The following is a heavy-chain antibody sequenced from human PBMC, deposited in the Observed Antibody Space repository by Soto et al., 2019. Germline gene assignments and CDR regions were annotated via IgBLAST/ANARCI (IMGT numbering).Heavy chain of an antibody. CDR1: GGSLTGYY. Sequence: PSETLSLTCVVYGGSLTGYYWSWIRQPPGRGLEWIGEINPTGSPKYNPSLMSRVTISVDTSKNQFSMKLSSVTAADTAVFYCARSREQWLVDAFDIWGKGTMVTVSS. CDR3: ARSREQWLVDAFDI. D-gene: IGHD6-19*01. CDR2: INPTGSP. J-gene: IGHJ3*02. V-gene: IGHV4-34*01.